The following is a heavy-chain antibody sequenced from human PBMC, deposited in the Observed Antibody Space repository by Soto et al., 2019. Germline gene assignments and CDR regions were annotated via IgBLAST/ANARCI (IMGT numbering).Heavy chain of an antibody. D-gene: IGHD6-19*01. CDR1: GGTFISYA. CDR3: ARVRLIAVAEAFDI. V-gene: IGHV1-69*13. J-gene: IGHJ3*02. CDR2: IIPIFGTA. Sequence: SVKVSCKASGGTFISYAISLLLQAPVQVLEWMGGIIPIFGTANYAQKFQGRVTITADESTSTAYMELSSLRSEDTAVYYCARVRLIAVAEAFDIWGQGTMVTVSS.